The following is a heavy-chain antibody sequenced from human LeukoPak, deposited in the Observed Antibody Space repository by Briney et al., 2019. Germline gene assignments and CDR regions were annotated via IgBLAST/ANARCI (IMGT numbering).Heavy chain of an antibody. CDR3: AKEQSSGWYGDAFDI. CDR2: ISGSGGST. V-gene: IGHV3-23*01. Sequence: GGSLRLSCAASGFXFSSYAISWVRQAPGKGLEWVSVISGSGGSTYYADSVKGRFTISRDNSKNTLYLQMDSLRAEDTAVYYCAKEQSSGWYGDAFDIWGQGTMVTVSS. CDR1: GFXFSSYA. D-gene: IGHD6-19*01. J-gene: IGHJ3*02.